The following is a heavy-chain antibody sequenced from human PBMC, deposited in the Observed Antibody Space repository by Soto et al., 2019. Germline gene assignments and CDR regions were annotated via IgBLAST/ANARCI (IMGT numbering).Heavy chain of an antibody. CDR3: ARDSFTIFGVLAEEHYYYYYGMDV. CDR2: INPNSGGT. D-gene: IGHD3-3*01. CDR1: GCTSTGYY. Sequence: ASVKVSCKASGCTSTGYYLHWARQAPGQGLEWMGWINPNSGGTNYAQKFQGWVTMTRDTSISTAYMELSRLRSDDTAVYYCARDSFTIFGVLAEEHYYYYYGMDVWGQGTTVTVSS. J-gene: IGHJ6*02. V-gene: IGHV1-2*04.